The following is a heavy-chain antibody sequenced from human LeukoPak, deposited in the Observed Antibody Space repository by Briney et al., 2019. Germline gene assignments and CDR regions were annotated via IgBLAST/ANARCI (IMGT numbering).Heavy chain of an antibody. CDR3: AGIPRRDIVAPD. CDR1: GYTFTSYY. J-gene: IGHJ4*02. D-gene: IGHD5-12*01. V-gene: IGHV1-69*05. Sequence: SVKVSCKASGYTFTSYYMHWVRQAPGQGLEWMGGIIPIFGTANYAQKFQGRVTITTDESTSTAYMELSSLRSEDTAVYYCAGIPRRDIVAPDWGQGTLVTVSS. CDR2: IIPIFGTA.